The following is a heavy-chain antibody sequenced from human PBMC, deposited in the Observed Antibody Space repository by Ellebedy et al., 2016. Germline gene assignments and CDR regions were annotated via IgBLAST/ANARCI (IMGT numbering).Heavy chain of an antibody. CDR1: GYTFTSYS. V-gene: IGHV1-18*01. Sequence: ASVKVSCXASGYTFTSYSFSWVRQAPGQGLEWVGWVSTYNGDTDYAQKVKGRVTMTTNKSTSTASMELRSLRSDDTAVYYCARDQSGHFDYWGQGTLVTVSS. CDR2: VSTYNGDT. CDR3: ARDQSGHFDY. D-gene: IGHD5-12*01. J-gene: IGHJ4*02.